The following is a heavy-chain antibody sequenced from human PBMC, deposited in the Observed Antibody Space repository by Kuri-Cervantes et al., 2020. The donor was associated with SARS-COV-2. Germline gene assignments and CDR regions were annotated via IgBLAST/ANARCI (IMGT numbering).Heavy chain of an antibody. D-gene: IGHD5-12*01. CDR3: AKGTGDIVATYFDY. V-gene: IGHV3-15*05. Sequence: GESLKISCAASGFTFSNAWMSWVRQAPGKGLEWVGRIKSKTDGGTTDYAAPVKGRFTISRDNAKNSLYLQMNSLRAEDTALYYCAKGTGDIVATYFDYWGQGTLVTVSS. CDR1: GFTFSNAW. CDR2: IKSKTDGGTT. J-gene: IGHJ4*02.